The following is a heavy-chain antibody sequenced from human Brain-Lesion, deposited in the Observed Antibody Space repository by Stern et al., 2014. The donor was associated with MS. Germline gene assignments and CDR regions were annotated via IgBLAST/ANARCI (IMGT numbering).Heavy chain of an antibody. CDR2: FDSEDGTS. Sequence: QVQLVESGAEVKKPGASVKVSCKVSGYTLTELSMHWVRQAPRKGLEWMGGFDSEDGTSIYAQKSQGRVTMTEDTSTDTAYMELSSLRSEDTAVYYCATLSPGAGGNYYRHFDYWGQGTLVTVSS. D-gene: IGHD1-26*01. V-gene: IGHV1-24*01. CDR1: GYTLTELS. CDR3: ATLSPGAGGNYYRHFDY. J-gene: IGHJ4*02.